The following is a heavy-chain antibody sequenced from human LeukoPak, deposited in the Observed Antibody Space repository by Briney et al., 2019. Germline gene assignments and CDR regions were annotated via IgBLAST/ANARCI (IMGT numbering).Heavy chain of an antibody. Sequence: GGSLRLSCAASGLTFSSYAMHWVRQAPGKGLEWVAVISYDGSNKYYADSVKGRFTISRDNSKNTLYLQMNSLRAEDTAVYYCARSRRLSWPYYYGMDVWGQGTTVTVSS. J-gene: IGHJ6*02. CDR1: GLTFSSYA. CDR2: ISYDGSNK. V-gene: IGHV3-30-3*01. CDR3: ARSRRLSWPYYYGMDV.